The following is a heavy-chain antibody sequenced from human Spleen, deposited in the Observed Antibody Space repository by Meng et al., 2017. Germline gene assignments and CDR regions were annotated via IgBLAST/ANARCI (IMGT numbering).Heavy chain of an antibody. CDR3: ARSYYDSRGGDWFDP. CDR2: INPKSGDT. CDR1: GYTFPDYW. V-gene: IGHV1-2*06. D-gene: IGHD3-22*01. Sequence: QVQWVQSGAEVKRPGASVKVSCKASGYTFPDYWLHWVRRAPGQGLEWMGRINPKSGDTHYAQRFQGRVTMTGDTSISTAYMELSGLRSDDTAVYYCARSYYDSRGGDWFDPWGQGTLVTVSS. J-gene: IGHJ5*02.